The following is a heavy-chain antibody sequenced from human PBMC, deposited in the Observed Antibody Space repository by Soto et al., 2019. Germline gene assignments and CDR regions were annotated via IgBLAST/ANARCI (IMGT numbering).Heavy chain of an antibody. V-gene: IGHV4-31*03. CDR1: GGSLSSGGYY. Sequence: TSETLSLTCTVSGGSLSSGGYYWSWIRQHPGKGLEWIGYIYYSGSTYYNPSLKSRVTISVDTSKNQFSLKLSSVTAADTAVYYCARVYTTTGGWFDPWGQGTLVTVSS. CDR2: IYYSGST. D-gene: IGHD1-1*01. J-gene: IGHJ5*02. CDR3: ARVYTTTGGWFDP.